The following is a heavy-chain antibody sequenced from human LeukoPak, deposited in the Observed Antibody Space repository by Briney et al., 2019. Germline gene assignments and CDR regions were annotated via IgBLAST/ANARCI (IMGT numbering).Heavy chain of an antibody. V-gene: IGHV1-69*05. Sequence: SVKVSCKASGGTFSSYAINWMRQAPGQGLEWMGGIIPIFDTTNYAQKFQGRVTITTDESTSTAYMELSSLRSEDTAVYYCARAKYYDILTGYSTLYYYYYMDVWGKGTTVTVSS. CDR1: GGTFSSYA. CDR2: IIPIFDTT. D-gene: IGHD3-9*01. J-gene: IGHJ6*03. CDR3: ARAKYYDILTGYSTLYYYYYMDV.